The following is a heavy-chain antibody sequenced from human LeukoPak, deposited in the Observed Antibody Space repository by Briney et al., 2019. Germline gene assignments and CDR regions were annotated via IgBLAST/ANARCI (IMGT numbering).Heavy chain of an antibody. Sequence: ASVKVSCKASGYTFTGYYMHWVRQAPGKGLEWMGGFDPEDGETIYAQKFQGRVTMTEDTSTDTAYMELSSLRSEDTAVYYCATGGSPYYMDVWGKGTTVTISS. V-gene: IGHV1-24*01. CDR3: ATGGSPYYMDV. D-gene: IGHD3-16*01. CDR2: FDPEDGET. J-gene: IGHJ6*03. CDR1: GYTFTGYY.